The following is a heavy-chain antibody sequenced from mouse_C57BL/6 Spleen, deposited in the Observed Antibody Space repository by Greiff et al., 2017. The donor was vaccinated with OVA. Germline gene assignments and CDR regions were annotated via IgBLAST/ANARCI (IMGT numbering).Heavy chain of an antibody. V-gene: IGHV5-9-1*02. J-gene: IGHJ4*01. CDR2: ISSGGDYI. Sequence: EVQLVESGEGLVKPGGSLKLSCAASGFTFSSYAMSWVRQTPEKRLEWVAYISSGGDYIYYADTVKGRFTISRDNARNTLYLHMSSLKSEDTAMYYCTRVRGTGAMDYWGQGTSVTVSS. CDR3: TRVRGTGAMDY. CDR1: GFTFSSYA. D-gene: IGHD3-3*01.